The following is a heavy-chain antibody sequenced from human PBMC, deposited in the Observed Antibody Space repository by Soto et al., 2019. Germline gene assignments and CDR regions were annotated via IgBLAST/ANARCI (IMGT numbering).Heavy chain of an antibody. CDR3: ARELWSSSWKNYFDY. Sequence: EVQLVESGGGLIQPGGSLRLSCAASGFTVGSYYMARVRQAPGKGLEWVSTIFGGGSTYYADSVQGRFTISRDNSMNTLDLQMNSLRAEDTAVYYCARELWSSSWKNYFDYWGQGTLVTVSS. V-gene: IGHV3-53*01. J-gene: IGHJ4*02. D-gene: IGHD2-21*01. CDR2: IFGGGST. CDR1: GFTVGSYY.